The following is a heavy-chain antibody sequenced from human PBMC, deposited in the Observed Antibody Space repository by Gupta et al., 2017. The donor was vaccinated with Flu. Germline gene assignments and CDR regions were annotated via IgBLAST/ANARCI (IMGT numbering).Heavy chain of an antibody. J-gene: IGHJ5*02. CDR2: INPHSGTT. D-gene: IGHD2-2*02. CDR3: AREKFCDTTSCYRWFDP. V-gene: IGHV1-2*06. Sequence: QGQLVQSGAEAKKPGASVTVSCKACEYTFPAYYLHWVRQAPGQGLEWMGRINPHSGTTNYEQKFQGRVTVTMDTSISTTYMDLSGLTSGDTAVYYCAREKFCDTTSCYRWFDPWGQGTLVTVSS. CDR1: EYTFPAYY.